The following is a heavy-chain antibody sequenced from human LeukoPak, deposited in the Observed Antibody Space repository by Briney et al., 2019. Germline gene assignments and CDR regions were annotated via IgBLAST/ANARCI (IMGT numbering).Heavy chain of an antibody. J-gene: IGHJ4*02. D-gene: IGHD3-10*01. Sequence: ASVKVSFKASAGTFTSYAIGWVRQAPGQGLERMGGIIPIFGTANYAQKFQGRVTITADESTSTAYMELSSLRSEDTAVYYCAREGVRGEYYFDYWGQGTLVTVSS. V-gene: IGHV1-69*13. CDR3: AREGVRGEYYFDY. CDR2: IIPIFGTA. CDR1: AGTFTSYA.